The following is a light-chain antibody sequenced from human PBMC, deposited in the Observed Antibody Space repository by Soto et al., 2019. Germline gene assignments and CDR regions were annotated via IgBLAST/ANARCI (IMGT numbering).Light chain of an antibody. CDR2: DVS. J-gene: IGLJ2*01. V-gene: IGLV2-14*01. CDR1: SSDIGGYNY. Sequence: QSALTQPASVSGSPGQSITISCTGTSSDIGGYNYVSWYQQHPGKAPKLMIYDVSNRPSGVPDRFSGSKSGTSASLAITGLQAEDEADYYCQSYDSSLFVVFGGGTKLTVL. CDR3: QSYDSSLFVV.